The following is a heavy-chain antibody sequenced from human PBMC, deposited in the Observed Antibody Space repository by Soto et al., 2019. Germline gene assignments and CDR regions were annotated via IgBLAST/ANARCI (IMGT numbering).Heavy chain of an antibody. V-gene: IGHV5-51*01. CDR2: IYPGDSDT. CDR1: GYSFTSYW. CDR3: AVSLTRIAAAGTPFDY. Sequence: GESLKISCKGSGYSFTSYWIGWVRQMPGKGLEWMGIIYPGDSDTRYSPSFQGQVTISADKSISTAYLQWSSLKASDTAMYYCAVSLTRIAAAGTPFDYWGQGTLVTVSS. D-gene: IGHD6-13*01. J-gene: IGHJ4*02.